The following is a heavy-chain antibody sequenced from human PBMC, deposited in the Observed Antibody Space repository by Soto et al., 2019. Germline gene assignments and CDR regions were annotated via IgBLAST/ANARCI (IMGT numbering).Heavy chain of an antibody. CDR1: GDSFSSYA. D-gene: IGHD3-22*01. Sequence: QVQLVQSVAEVKKPGSSVKVSCKASGDSFSSYAISWVRQAPGHGLEWMGRIIPIFGTANYAQSVEGRVTITAYESTSTANMELSSLRSDDTAVYYCATGGNYYESRAFAYWGQGTLVTVSS. V-gene: IGHV1-69*01. CDR3: ATGGNYYESRAFAY. CDR2: IIPIFGTA. J-gene: IGHJ4*02.